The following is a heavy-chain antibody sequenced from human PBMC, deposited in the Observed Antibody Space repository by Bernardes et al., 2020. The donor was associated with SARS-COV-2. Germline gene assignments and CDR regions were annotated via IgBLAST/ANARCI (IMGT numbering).Heavy chain of an antibody. D-gene: IGHD2-21*01. CDR3: AADLGYCGGDCFDY. J-gene: IGHJ4*02. CDR2: IVVGSGNT. V-gene: IGHV1-58*02. CDR1: GFTFTSSA. Sequence: SVKVSCKASGFTFTSSAMQWVRQARGQRLEWIGWIVVGSGNTNYAQKFQERVTITRDMSTSTAYMELSSLRSEDTAVYYCAADLGYCGGDCFDYWGQGTLVNVSS.